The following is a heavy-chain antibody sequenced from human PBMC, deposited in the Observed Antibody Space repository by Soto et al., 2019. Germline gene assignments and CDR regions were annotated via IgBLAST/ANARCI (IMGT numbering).Heavy chain of an antibody. CDR2: IDPGDSHA. Sequence: GESLKISCKVSGYSFTSYWIAWVRQMPGKGLEWMGRIDPGDSHAYYSPPFQGHVTISVNRSIATAYLQWSSLRATDTATYYCARLITTSGVIINALNVWGRGTMVTVSS. V-gene: IGHV5-10-1*01. CDR1: GYSFTSYW. D-gene: IGHD3-3*01. J-gene: IGHJ3*01. CDR3: ARLITTSGVIINALNV.